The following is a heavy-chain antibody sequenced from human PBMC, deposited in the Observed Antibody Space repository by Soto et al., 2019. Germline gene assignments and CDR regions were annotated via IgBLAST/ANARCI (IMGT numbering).Heavy chain of an antibody. J-gene: IGHJ4*02. CDR3: AKAPRGEMATD. D-gene: IGHD5-12*01. CDR1: GYTFINYH. Sequence: QVQLVQSGGEVKKPGASVTVSCKASGYTFINYHITWVRQAPGQGLEWMAWINTYNGMTDYAQRFQGRVTMTRDTSTSTAYRDLRNLGADDPAVYFCAKAPRGEMATDWGQGTLVTVSS. V-gene: IGHV1-18*01. CDR2: INTYNGMT.